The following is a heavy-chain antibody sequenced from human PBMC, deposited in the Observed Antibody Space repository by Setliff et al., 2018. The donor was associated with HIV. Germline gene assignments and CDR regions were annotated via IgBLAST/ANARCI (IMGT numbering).Heavy chain of an antibody. V-gene: IGHV4-59*08. D-gene: IGHD6-19*01. CDR2: IYYSGST. CDR1: GGSISSYY. CDR3: ARALSYSGWRTQYFDC. Sequence: SETLSLTCTVSGGSISSYYWGWIRQPPGKVLEWIGYIYYSGSTNYNPSLKSRVTISVDTSKNQFSRQLTSVTAEDTAVYYCARALSYSGWRTQYFDCWGQGTLVTVSS. J-gene: IGHJ4*02.